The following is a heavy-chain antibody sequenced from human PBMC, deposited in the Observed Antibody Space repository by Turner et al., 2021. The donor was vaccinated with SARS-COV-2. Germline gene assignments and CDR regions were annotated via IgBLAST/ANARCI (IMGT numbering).Heavy chain of an antibody. Sequence: QLQLQESGSGLVKPSDTLSLTCTVPGGSISSSSYYWGRIHRPPGEGLEWIGSIYYIGSTYYNPTLKCRVTISEDTSKNQFYLKLSSVTAADTAVYYCASPSVDFWSGSYYGMDVWGQGTMVTVSS. J-gene: IGHJ6*02. CDR1: GGSISSSSYY. CDR2: IYYIGST. V-gene: IGHV4-39*01. CDR3: ASPSVDFWSGSYYGMDV. D-gene: IGHD3-3*01.